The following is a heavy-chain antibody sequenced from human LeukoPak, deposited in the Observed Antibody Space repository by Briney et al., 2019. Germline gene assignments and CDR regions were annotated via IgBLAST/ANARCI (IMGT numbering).Heavy chain of an antibody. V-gene: IGHV3-21*01. CDR2: ISSSSEYI. Sequence: GSLRLSCAASGFTFSTYSMNWVRQAPGKGLEWVSFISSSSEYIYYADSVKGRFIISRDNAKNSLYLQMNSLRADDTAVYYCAREDASSMDVWGKGTTVTVSS. CDR1: GFTFSTYS. CDR3: AREDASSMDV. J-gene: IGHJ6*03.